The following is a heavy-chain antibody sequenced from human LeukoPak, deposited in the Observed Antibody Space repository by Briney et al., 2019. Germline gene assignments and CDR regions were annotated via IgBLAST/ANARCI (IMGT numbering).Heavy chain of an antibody. V-gene: IGHV3-74*03. Sequence: GGTLRLSCAASGFTFSSYYMFWVRQAPGKGLAWVSTIKGDETSTKYADSVRGRFTVSRDNARNTLYLQLNSLGAEDTAIYYCAMGYRSAYSWDSWGQGTLVTVSS. J-gene: IGHJ4*02. CDR3: AMGYRSAYSWDS. CDR1: GFTFSSYY. CDR2: IKGDETST. D-gene: IGHD5-18*01.